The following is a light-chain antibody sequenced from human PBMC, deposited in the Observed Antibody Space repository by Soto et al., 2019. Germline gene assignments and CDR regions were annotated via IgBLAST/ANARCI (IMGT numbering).Light chain of an antibody. Sequence: QSALTQPASVSGSPGQSITISCTGTSSDVGGYNHVAWYQQYPGKAPKLIIFEVSDRPSGISNRFSGSKSANTASLSISGLQAEDEADYYCSSYKRGATLVFGRGTKLTVL. V-gene: IGLV2-14*01. CDR2: EVS. J-gene: IGLJ3*02. CDR1: SSDVGGYNH. CDR3: SSYKRGATLV.